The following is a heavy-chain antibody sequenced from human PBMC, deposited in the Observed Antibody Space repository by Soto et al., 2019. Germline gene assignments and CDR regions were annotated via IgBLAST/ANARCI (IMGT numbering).Heavy chain of an antibody. CDR3: ARLSGDHSAFFSYGMDA. Sequence: PGGSLRLSCADSGFILRNYWMSWVRQAPGMGLQWVASIKEDGSEKYYVDPVKGRFTISRDNARNTLSPQMNSLRADDTAVYYCARLSGDHSAFFSYGMDAWGQGTTVTVSS. J-gene: IGHJ6*02. D-gene: IGHD2-21*01. CDR2: IKEDGSEK. V-gene: IGHV3-7*01. CDR1: GFILRNYW.